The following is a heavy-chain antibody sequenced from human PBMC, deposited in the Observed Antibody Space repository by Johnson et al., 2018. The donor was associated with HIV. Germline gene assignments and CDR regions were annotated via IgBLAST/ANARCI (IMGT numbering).Heavy chain of an antibody. CDR2: IGTAGDT. Sequence: VQLVESGGGLVQSGGSLRLSCGASGFTVSSNYMNWVRQATGKGLEWVSAIGTAGDTYYPGSVKGRFTISRENAKNSLYLQMNSLRAEDTAVYYCARDAHWHDAFDIWGQGTMVTVSS. J-gene: IGHJ3*02. V-gene: IGHV3-13*01. CDR1: GFTVSSNY. CDR3: ARDAHWHDAFDI.